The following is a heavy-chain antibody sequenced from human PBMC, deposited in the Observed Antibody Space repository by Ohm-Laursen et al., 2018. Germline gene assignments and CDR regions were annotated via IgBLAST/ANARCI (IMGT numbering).Heavy chain of an antibody. Sequence: ASVKVSCKASGYTFTGYYMHWVRQAPGQGLEWMGWINPNSGGTNYAQKFQGRVTMTRDTSISTAYMELSRLRSDDTAVYYCARTSYYSRDYFDYWGQGTLVTVSS. CDR2: INPNSGGT. D-gene: IGHD4-11*01. V-gene: IGHV1-2*02. J-gene: IGHJ4*02. CDR1: GYTFTGYY. CDR3: ARTSYYSRDYFDY.